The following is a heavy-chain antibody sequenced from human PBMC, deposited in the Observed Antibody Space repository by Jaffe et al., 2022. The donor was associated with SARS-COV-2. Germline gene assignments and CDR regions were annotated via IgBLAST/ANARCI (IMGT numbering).Heavy chain of an antibody. D-gene: IGHD5-12*01. J-gene: IGHJ4*02. Sequence: QVQLVESGGGLVKPGGSLRLSCAASGFTFSDYYMSWLRQAPGKGLDWVSYISSSSAYTNYADSVKGRFTISRDNAKNSLFLQMNSLTAEDTAVYYCARVGGGYDPYYIDYWGQGILVTVSS. V-gene: IGHV3-11*06. CDR1: GFTFSDYY. CDR2: ISSSSAYT. CDR3: ARVGGGYDPYYIDY.